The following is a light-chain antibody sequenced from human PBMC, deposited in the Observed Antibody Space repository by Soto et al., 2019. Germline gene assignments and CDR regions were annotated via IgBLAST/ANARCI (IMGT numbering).Light chain of an antibody. CDR1: QSVSSN. Sequence: EIVMTQSPATLSVSPGERATLSCRASQSVSSNLAWYQQKPGQAPRLLIYGASNRATGIPDRFSGSGSGTHLTLTISRLEPEDFAVYYCQQRSNWPPITFGQGTRLEIK. CDR2: GAS. V-gene: IGKV3-11*01. CDR3: QQRSNWPPIT. J-gene: IGKJ5*01.